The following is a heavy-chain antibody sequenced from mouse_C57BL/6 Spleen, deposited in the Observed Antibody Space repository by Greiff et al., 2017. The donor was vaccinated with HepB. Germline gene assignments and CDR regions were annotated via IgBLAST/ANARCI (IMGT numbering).Heavy chain of an antibody. J-gene: IGHJ4*01. V-gene: IGHV2-2*01. Sequence: VKLVESGPGLVQPSQSLSITCTVSGFSLTSYGVHWVRQSPGKGLEWLGVIWSGGSTDYNAAFISRLSISKDNSKSQVFFKMNSLQADDTAIYYCAREILRYGAMDYWGQGTSVTVSS. CDR2: IWSGGST. D-gene: IGHD1-1*01. CDR1: GFSLTSYG. CDR3: AREILRYGAMDY.